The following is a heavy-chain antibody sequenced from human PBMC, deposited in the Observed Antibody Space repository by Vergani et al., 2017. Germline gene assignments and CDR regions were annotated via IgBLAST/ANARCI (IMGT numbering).Heavy chain of an antibody. CDR3: ARGNYYYYYMDV. CDR2: ISSNGGST. V-gene: IGHV3-64*01. Sequence: EVQLLESGGGLVQPGGSLRLSCAASGFTFSSYAMSWVRQAPGKGLEYVSAISSNGGSTYYANPVKGRFTISRDNSKNTLYLQMGSLRAEDMAVYYCARGNYYYYYMDVWGKGTTVTVSS. J-gene: IGHJ6*03. CDR1: GFTFSSYA.